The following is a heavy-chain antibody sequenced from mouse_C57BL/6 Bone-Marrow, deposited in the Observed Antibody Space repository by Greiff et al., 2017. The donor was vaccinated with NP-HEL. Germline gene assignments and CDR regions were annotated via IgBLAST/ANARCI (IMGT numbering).Heavy chain of an antibody. D-gene: IGHD2-4*01. CDR2: IDPSDSYP. CDR3: ARGGYDYAWFAY. V-gene: IGHV1-59*01. Sequence: QVQLQQPGAELVRPGTSVKLSCKASGYTFTSYWMHWVKQRPGQGLEWIGVIDPSDSYPNYNQKFKGKATLTVDTSSSTAYMQLSSLTSEDSAVYYCARGGYDYAWFAYWGQGTLVTVSA. CDR1: GYTFTSYW. J-gene: IGHJ3*01.